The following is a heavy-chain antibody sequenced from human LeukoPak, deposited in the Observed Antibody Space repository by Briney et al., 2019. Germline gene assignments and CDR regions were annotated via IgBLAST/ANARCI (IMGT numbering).Heavy chain of an antibody. V-gene: IGHV3-30*18. CDR2: ITYDGGNK. Sequence: PGGSLRLSCAASGFTFSSYGMHWVRQAPGKGLEWVAVITYDGGNKYHAGSVKGRFTISRDNSKNTLYLQMNSLRAEDTAVYYCAKDRGSSSSAYGMDVWGQGTTVTVSS. CDR3: AKDRGSSSSAYGMDV. J-gene: IGHJ6*02. D-gene: IGHD6-13*01. CDR1: GFTFSSYG.